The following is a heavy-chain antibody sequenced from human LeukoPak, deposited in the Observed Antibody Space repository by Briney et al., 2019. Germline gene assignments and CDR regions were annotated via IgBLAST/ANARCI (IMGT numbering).Heavy chain of an antibody. Sequence: GGSLRLSCAASGFTFDDYAMHWVRRAPGKGLEWVSGISWNSGSIGYADSVKGRFTISRDNAKNSLYLQMNSLRAEDMALYYCAKLSWGPDTQDKYDGDAFDIWGQGTMVTVSS. CDR1: GFTFDDYA. V-gene: IGHV3-9*03. CDR3: AKLSWGPDTQDKYDGDAFDI. CDR2: ISWNSGSI. J-gene: IGHJ3*02. D-gene: IGHD1-14*01.